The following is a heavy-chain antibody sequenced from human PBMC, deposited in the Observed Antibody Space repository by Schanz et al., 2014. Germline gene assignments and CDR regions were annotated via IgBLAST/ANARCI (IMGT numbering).Heavy chain of an antibody. Sequence: QVQLQESGPGLVKPSQTLSLTCTVSGGSVSSGGDYWSWIRQHPGKGLEWIGFISYSGSTYYNPSLKSRVTRSVDKPKKQFSLKVTSMTAADTAVYYCARGHHPHGITVAARGFDPWGQGTLVTVSS. D-gene: IGHD6-19*01. J-gene: IGHJ5*02. CDR2: ISYSGST. CDR3: ARGHHPHGITVAARGFDP. V-gene: IGHV4-31*03. CDR1: GGSVSSGGDY.